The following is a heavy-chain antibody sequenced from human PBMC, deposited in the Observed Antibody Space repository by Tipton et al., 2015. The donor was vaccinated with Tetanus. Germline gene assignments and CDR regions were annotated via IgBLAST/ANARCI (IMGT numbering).Heavy chain of an antibody. CDR3: ARGTFHAFDF. CDR1: GGSINSGGHF. V-gene: IGHV4-31*03. D-gene: IGHD2/OR15-2a*01. J-gene: IGHJ4*02. CDR2: IRDNGNS. Sequence: TLSLTCTVSGGSINSGGHFWTWIRQRTGKVLEWIGHIRDNGNSYANPSLSGRVTMSVDTRKNQFSLNLTSMSVADTATYYCARGTFHAFDFWGQGVQVTVSS.